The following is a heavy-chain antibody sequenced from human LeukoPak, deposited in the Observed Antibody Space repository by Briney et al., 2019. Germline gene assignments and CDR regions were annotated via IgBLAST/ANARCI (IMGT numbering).Heavy chain of an antibody. D-gene: IGHD4-17*01. V-gene: IGHV3-53*01. CDR3: ARVKDYGDYGFDY. CDR1: GFTVSSNY. J-gene: IGHJ4*02. CDR2: IYSGGST. Sequence: PGGSLRLSCAASGFTVSSNYMSWVRQAPGEGLEWLSVIYSGGSTYYADSVKGRFTISRDNSKNTLYLQMNSLRAEDTAVYYCARVKDYGDYGFDYWGQGTLVTVSS.